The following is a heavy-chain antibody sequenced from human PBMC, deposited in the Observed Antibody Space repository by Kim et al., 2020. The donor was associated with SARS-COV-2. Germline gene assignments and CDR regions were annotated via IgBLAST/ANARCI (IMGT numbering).Heavy chain of an antibody. D-gene: IGHD1-26*01. CDR3: ATGDYSGSYFFYYY. J-gene: IGHJ4*02. Sequence: AQKFQGRVTMTEDTSTDTAYMELSSLRSEDTAVYYCATGDYSGSYFFYYYWGQGTLVTVSS. V-gene: IGHV1-24*01.